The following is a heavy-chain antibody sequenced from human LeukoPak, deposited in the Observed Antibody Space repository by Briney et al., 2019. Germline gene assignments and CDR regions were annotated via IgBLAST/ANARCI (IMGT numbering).Heavy chain of an antibody. CDR3: ARHILESSIAARPRTTTFDY. Sequence: SSETLSLTCTVSGASVNSGNYYWTWIRQPAGKRLEWIGRIYTSGNTNYNPSLKSRVTISIDASKNQFSLRLSSVTAADTAVYYCARHILESSIAARPRTTTFDYWGQGTLVTVSS. CDR1: GASVNSGNYY. J-gene: IGHJ4*02. D-gene: IGHD6-6*01. CDR2: IYTSGNT. V-gene: IGHV4-61*02.